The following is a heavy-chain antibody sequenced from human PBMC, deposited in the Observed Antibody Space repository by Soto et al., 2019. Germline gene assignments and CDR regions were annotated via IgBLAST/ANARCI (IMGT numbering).Heavy chain of an antibody. V-gene: IGHV2-5*02. CDR3: AHNNYYGSGSVY. D-gene: IGHD3-10*01. J-gene: IGHJ4*02. Sequence: QITLKESGVRLMKPTQTLTLTCAFSGFSLNTRGVGVGWIRQPPGKALEWLALIYWDNDKRYSPSLKSRLTITKDTPKNHVVLMMTDMDPVDTATYYCAHNNYYGSGSVYWGQGTLVTVSS. CDR2: IYWDNDK. CDR1: GFSLNTRGVG.